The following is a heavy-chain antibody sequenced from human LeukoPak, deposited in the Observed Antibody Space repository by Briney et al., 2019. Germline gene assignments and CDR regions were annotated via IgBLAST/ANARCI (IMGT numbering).Heavy chain of an antibody. CDR1: GFSFSSYD. Sequence: PGGSLRLSCAASGFSFSSYDMSWVRQAPGKGLEGVSGISGSGGSRYYADSVKGRFTISRDNSKNTLYLQMNSLRAEDTAIYYCAKATTAAEYYFDFWGQGTLVTVSS. CDR3: AKATTAAEYYFDF. CDR2: ISGSGGSR. D-gene: IGHD1-1*01. V-gene: IGHV3-23*01. J-gene: IGHJ4*02.